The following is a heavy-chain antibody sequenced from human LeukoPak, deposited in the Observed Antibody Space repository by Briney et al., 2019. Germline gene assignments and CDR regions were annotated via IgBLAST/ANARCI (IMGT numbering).Heavy chain of an antibody. Sequence: GGSLRLSCAASGFTFSSYAMKWVRQAPGKGLEWVSYISSSSGTIYYADSVKGRFTISRDNAKNSLYLQMNSLRAEDTAVYYCARYYGSDAFDIWGQGTMATVSS. J-gene: IGHJ3*02. D-gene: IGHD3-10*01. V-gene: IGHV3-48*04. CDR2: ISSSSGTI. CDR1: GFTFSSYA. CDR3: ARYYGSDAFDI.